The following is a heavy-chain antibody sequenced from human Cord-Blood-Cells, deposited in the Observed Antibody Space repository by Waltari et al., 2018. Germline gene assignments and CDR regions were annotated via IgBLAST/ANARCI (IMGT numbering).Heavy chain of an antibody. CDR1: VGTFSCYA. CDR2: IIPIFGTA. D-gene: IGHD3-22*01. CDR3: AAGYYYDSSGYYYGMDV. V-gene: IGHV1-69*01. J-gene: IGHJ6*02. Sequence: QEQLVQSGAEVKKPGSSVKVSCKAAVGTFSCYAISWVRQFPGQGLEWMGGIIPIFGTANYAQKFQGRVTITADESTSTAYMELSSLRSEDTAVYYCAAGYYYDSSGYYYGMDVWGQGTTVTVSS.